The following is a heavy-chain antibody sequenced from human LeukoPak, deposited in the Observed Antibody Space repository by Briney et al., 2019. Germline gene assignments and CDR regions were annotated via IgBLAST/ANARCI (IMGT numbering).Heavy chain of an antibody. CDR1: GFTFSSYS. J-gene: IGHJ3*02. Sequence: GGSLRLSCAASGFTFSSYSVNWVRQAPGQGLEWVSSISFGSSYIFYADSVKGRFTVSRDNAKNSLYLQMSSLRVEGTALYYCARGPKSIAARPGAFDIWGRGTVVTVSS. D-gene: IGHD6-6*01. CDR3: ARGPKSIAARPGAFDI. V-gene: IGHV3-21*01. CDR2: ISFGSSYI.